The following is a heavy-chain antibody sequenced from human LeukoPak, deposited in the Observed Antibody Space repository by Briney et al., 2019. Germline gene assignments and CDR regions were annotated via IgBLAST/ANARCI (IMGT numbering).Heavy chain of an antibody. Sequence: SETLSLTCAVYGGSFIGYYWSWIRQPPGKGLEWIGEINHSGSTNYNPSLKSRVTISVDTSKNQFSLKLSSVTAADTAVYYCARFHSIDIVVVPAAMSRNNWFDPWGQGTLVTVSS. V-gene: IGHV4-34*01. D-gene: IGHD2-2*01. CDR3: ARFHSIDIVVVPAAMSRNNWFDP. CDR1: GGSFIGYY. J-gene: IGHJ5*02. CDR2: INHSGST.